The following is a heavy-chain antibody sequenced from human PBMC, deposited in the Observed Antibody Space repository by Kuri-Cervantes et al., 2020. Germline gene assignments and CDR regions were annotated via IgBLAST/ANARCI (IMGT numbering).Heavy chain of an antibody. D-gene: IGHD3-3*01. Sequence: GGSLRLSCAGSGFIFSNAWMSWVRQAPGKGLEWVAVISYDGSNKYYADSVKGRFTISRDNSKNTLYLQMNSLRAEDTAVYYCARDFGAFWSGYYSQGGDMDVWGKGTTVTVSS. CDR2: ISYDGSNK. J-gene: IGHJ6*03. CDR3: ARDFGAFWSGYYSQGGDMDV. CDR1: GFIFSNAW. V-gene: IGHV3-30*12.